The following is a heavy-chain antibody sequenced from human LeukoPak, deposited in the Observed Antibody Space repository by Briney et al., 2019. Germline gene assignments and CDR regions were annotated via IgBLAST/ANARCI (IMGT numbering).Heavy chain of an antibody. CDR2: ISGYNGKT. CDR3: ATSMITFGGVIASDY. CDR1: GYTFNTYG. Sequence: ASVKVSCKASGYTFNTYGITWVRQAPGQGLEWMGWISGYNGKTKYAQNLQDRVTMTTDTSTTTAYMELRSLRSEDTAVYYCATSMITFGGVIASDYWGQGTLVTVSS. D-gene: IGHD3-16*02. V-gene: IGHV1-18*01. J-gene: IGHJ4*02.